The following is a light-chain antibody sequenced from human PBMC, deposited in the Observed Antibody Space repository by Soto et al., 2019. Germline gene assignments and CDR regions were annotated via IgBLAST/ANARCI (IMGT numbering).Light chain of an antibody. J-gene: IGKJ5*01. Sequence: VQITQSPSTFSASVVDRVTITCQASQSITRWLAWYQQKPGKAPKLLIYDSSYLKSVVPTRFSGSGSGTDFTITISSVQPEDFGNCYCQQPHTSPASPFGERARLEIK. CDR3: QQPHTSPASP. CDR2: DSS. CDR1: QSITRW. V-gene: IGKV1-5*01.